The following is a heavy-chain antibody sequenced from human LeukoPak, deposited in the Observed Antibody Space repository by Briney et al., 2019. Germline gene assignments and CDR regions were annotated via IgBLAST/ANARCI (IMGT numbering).Heavy chain of an antibody. CDR2: ISSSSSYI. CDR1: GFTFSSYS. Sequence: PGGSLRLSCAASGFTFSSYSMKWVRQAPGKGLEWVSSISSSSSYIYYADSVKGRFTISRDNAKNSLYLQMNSLRAEDTAVYYCARGVRGQWLVLDYWGQGTLVTVSS. J-gene: IGHJ4*02. V-gene: IGHV3-21*01. D-gene: IGHD6-19*01. CDR3: ARGVRGQWLVLDY.